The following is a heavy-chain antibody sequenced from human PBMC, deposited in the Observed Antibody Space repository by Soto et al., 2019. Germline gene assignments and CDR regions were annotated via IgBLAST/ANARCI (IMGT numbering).Heavy chain of an antibody. Sequence: QVQLQESSPGLVKPSQTQSLTCTVSGGSISSGDYYWSWIRQPPGQVLEWIGYIYYSVSTYYNPSLKSRVTISVDTSKHQFSLKLSSVTAADTAVYYCARVDSSGYQPFDYWGQGTLVTVSS. CDR1: GGSISSGDYY. J-gene: IGHJ4*02. CDR3: ARVDSSGYQPFDY. V-gene: IGHV4-30-4*01. CDR2: IYYSVST. D-gene: IGHD3-22*01.